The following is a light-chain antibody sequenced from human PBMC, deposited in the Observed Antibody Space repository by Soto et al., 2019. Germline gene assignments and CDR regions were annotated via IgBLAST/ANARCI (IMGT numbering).Light chain of an antibody. CDR1: QSVSSDY. Sequence: EIVLTQSPDTLSLSPGERATLSCRASQSVSSDYLVWYQQKFGQAPRLLIYGASSRATGTPDRFSGSGSGTDFTLTISRLEPEDFAVYYCQQRSNWPWTFGQGTKVDNK. CDR3: QQRSNWPWT. V-gene: IGKV3D-20*02. CDR2: GAS. J-gene: IGKJ1*01.